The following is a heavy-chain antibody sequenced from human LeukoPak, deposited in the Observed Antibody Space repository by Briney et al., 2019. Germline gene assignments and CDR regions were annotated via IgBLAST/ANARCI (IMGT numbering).Heavy chain of an antibody. V-gene: IGHV4-34*01. CDR2: INHSGST. D-gene: IGHD4-11*01. J-gene: IGHJ4*02. CDR1: GGSFSGYY. Sequence: SETLSLTCAVYGGSFSGYYWSWIRQPPGKGLEWIGEINHSGSTNYNPSLKSRVTISVDTSKNQFSLKLSSVTAADTAVYYCARAPTTAFDYWGQGTLVTVSS. CDR3: ARAPTTAFDY.